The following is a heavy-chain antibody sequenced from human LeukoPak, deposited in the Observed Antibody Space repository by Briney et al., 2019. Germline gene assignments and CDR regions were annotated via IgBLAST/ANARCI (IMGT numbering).Heavy chain of an antibody. D-gene: IGHD2-2*02. J-gene: IGHJ4*02. CDR1: GFTFYDYA. V-gene: IGHV3-9*01. CDR2: ISWNSGSI. CDR3: AKVYQPLLYRYYFDY. Sequence: PGGSLRLSCAASGFTFYDYAMHWVRQAPGKGLEWVSGISWNSGSIGYADSVKGRFTISRDNAKNSLYLQMNSLRAEDTALYYCAKVYQPLLYRYYFDYWGQGTLVTVSS.